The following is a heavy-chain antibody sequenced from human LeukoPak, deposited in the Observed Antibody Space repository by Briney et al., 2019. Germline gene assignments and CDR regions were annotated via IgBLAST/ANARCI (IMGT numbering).Heavy chain of an antibody. CDR3: ARDRAIDIRAYGI. CDR2: IGTSGSYI. Sequence: PGGSLRLSCAASGFAFSGDNMNWVRQAPGKGLEWVSFIGTSGSYIKYADSVKGRFTISRDNAKNSLYLQMNSLRAEDTAMYFCARDRAIDIRAYGIWGQGTMVTVSS. V-gene: IGHV3-21*01. CDR1: GFAFSGDN. D-gene: IGHD5-12*01. J-gene: IGHJ3*02.